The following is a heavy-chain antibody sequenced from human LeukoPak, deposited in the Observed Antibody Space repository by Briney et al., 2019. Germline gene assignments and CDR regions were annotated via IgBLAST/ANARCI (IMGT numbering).Heavy chain of an antibody. CDR1: GFTFSSYG. V-gene: IGHV3-33*01. Sequence: GRYLRLPCAASGFTFSSYGMHWVRQAPGKGLEWVAVIWYDGSNKYYADSVKGRFTISRDNSKNTLYLQMNSLRAEDTAVYYCARDRDSSSWYNWFDPWGQGTLVTVSS. D-gene: IGHD6-13*01. J-gene: IGHJ5*02. CDR2: IWYDGSNK. CDR3: ARDRDSSSWYNWFDP.